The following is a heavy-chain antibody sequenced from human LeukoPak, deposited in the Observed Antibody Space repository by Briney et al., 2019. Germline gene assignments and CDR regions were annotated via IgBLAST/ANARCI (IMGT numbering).Heavy chain of an antibody. J-gene: IGHJ4*02. V-gene: IGHV3-23*01. CDR3: AKENYGDSYFDY. CDR1: GFTVSSNY. CDR2: ISGSGGST. Sequence: GGSLRLSCAASGFTVSSNYMSWVRQAPGKGLEWVSAISGSGGSTYYADSVKGRFTISRDNSKNTLYLQMNSLRAEDTAVYYCAKENYGDSYFDYWGQGTLVTVSS. D-gene: IGHD4-17*01.